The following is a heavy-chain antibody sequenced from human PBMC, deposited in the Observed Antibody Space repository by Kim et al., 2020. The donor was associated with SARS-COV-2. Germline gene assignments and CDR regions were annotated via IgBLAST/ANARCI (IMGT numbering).Heavy chain of an antibody. CDR3: AGWGTYYGMDV. J-gene: IGHJ6*02. CDR1: GDSISSSIW. D-gene: IGHD3-16*01. V-gene: IGHV4-4*02. Sequence: SETLSLTCGVSGDSISSSIWWSWVRQPPGKGLEWIGEIYHSGSTNYNPSLKSRVTISVDKSQNQFSLKLNSVTAADTAVYYCAGWGTYYGMDVWGQGTTVNASS. CDR2: IYHSGST.